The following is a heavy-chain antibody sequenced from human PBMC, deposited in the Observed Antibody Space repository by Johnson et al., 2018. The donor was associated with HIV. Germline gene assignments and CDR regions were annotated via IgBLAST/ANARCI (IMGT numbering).Heavy chain of an antibody. D-gene: IGHD5-12*01. CDR2: IYNDGNT. CDR3: ARDLRYSGYEYAFDI. Sequence: VQLVESGGGLIQPGGSLRLSCAASGFTVSSNYMSWVRQAPGKGLEWVSVIYNDGNTYYADSVTRRFTISRDNSKNTLYLQMNSLRAEDTAVYYCARDLRYSGYEYAFDIWGQGTMVTVSS. CDR1: GFTVSSNY. V-gene: IGHV3-53*01. J-gene: IGHJ3*02.